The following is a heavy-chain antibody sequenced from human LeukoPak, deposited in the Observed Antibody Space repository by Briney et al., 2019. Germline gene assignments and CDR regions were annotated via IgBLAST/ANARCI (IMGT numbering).Heavy chain of an antibody. CDR3: ARVGGSGYDFWSGYSNRNWFGP. CDR1: GFTFSSYA. V-gene: IGHV3-30*04. J-gene: IGHJ5*02. CDR2: ISYDGSNK. Sequence: GGSLRLSCAASGFTFSSYAMHWVRQAPGKGLEWVAVISYDGSNKYYADSVKGRFTISRDNSKNTLYLQMNSLRAEDTAVYYCARVGGSGYDFWSGYSNRNWFGPWGQGTLVTVSS. D-gene: IGHD3-3*01.